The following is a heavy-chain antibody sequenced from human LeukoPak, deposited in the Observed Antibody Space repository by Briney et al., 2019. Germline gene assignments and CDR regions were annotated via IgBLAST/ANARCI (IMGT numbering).Heavy chain of an antibody. D-gene: IGHD6-19*01. V-gene: IGHV3-64*01. Sequence: GGSLRLSCAASGFTFSSYAMHWVRQAPGKGLEYVSAITSNGGTTYYANSVEGRFTISRDNSKNTLFLQMGSLRPEDMAVYYCARDTDGSGWSFDYWGQGTLVTVSS. CDR2: ITSNGGTT. CDR1: GFTFSSYA. CDR3: ARDTDGSGWSFDY. J-gene: IGHJ4*02.